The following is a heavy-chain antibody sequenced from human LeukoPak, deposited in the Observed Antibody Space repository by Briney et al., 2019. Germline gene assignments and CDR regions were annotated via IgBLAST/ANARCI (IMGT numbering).Heavy chain of an antibody. Sequence: GGSLRLSCAASGFTFSSYAMSWVRQAPGKGLEWVSAISGSGGSTYYADSVKGRFTISRDNSKSTLYLQMNSLRAEDTAVYYCAKDVAGYSSGWYLDYWGQGTLVTVSS. D-gene: IGHD6-19*01. V-gene: IGHV3-23*01. CDR2: ISGSGGST. J-gene: IGHJ4*02. CDR3: AKDVAGYSSGWYLDY. CDR1: GFTFSSYA.